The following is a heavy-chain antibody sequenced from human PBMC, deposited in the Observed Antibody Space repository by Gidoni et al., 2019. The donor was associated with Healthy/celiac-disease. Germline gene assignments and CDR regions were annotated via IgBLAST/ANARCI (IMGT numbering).Heavy chain of an antibody. Sequence: QVQLVESGGGVVQPGRSLRLSCAASAFTCSSYGMHWVRQTPGKGLEWVAVISYDGSNKYYADSVKGRFTISRDNSKNTLYLQMNSLRAEDTAVYYCAKESDQLLYNWFDPWGQGTLVTVSS. D-gene: IGHD2-2*01. J-gene: IGHJ5*02. CDR2: ISYDGSNK. V-gene: IGHV3-30*18. CDR3: AKESDQLLYNWFDP. CDR1: AFTCSSYG.